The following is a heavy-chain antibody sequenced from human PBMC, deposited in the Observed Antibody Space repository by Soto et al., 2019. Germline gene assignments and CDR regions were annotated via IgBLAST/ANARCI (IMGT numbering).Heavy chain of an antibody. CDR1: GYSFTSYW. Sequence: PGESLKISCKGSGYSFTSYWIGWVRQMPGKGLEWMGIIYPGDSDTRYSPSFQGQVTISADKSISTAYLQLSSLKASDTAMYYCARSRYYYGSGSYYYYYYYYMDVWGKGTTVTVSS. CDR3: ARSRYYYGSGSYYYYYYYYMDV. D-gene: IGHD3-10*01. J-gene: IGHJ6*03. V-gene: IGHV5-51*01. CDR2: IYPGDSDT.